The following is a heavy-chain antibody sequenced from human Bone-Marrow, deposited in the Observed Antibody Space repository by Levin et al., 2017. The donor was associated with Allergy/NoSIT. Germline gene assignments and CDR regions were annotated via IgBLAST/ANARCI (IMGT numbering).Heavy chain of an antibody. CDR2: IYDSGTT. D-gene: IGHD2-15*01. J-gene: IGHJ4*02. CDR3: AREFSFRFDS. CDR1: GDSISTYF. V-gene: IGHV4-59*01. Sequence: SQTLSLTRTVSGDSISTYFWSWIRQSPGKGLEWIGYIYDSGTTDYNPSLRSRVTISVDTSKNQFSLRLRSVTAADTAVYYCAREFSFRFDSWGQGTLVTVSS.